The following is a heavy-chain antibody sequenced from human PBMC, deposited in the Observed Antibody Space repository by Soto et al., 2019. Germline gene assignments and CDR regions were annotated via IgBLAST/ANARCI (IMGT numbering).Heavy chain of an antibody. V-gene: IGHV3-23*01. Sequence: GGSLRLSCAASGFTFSSYAMSWVRQAPGKGLEWVSAISGSGGSTYYADSVKGRFTISRDNSKNTLYLQMNSLRAEDTAVYYCARAATMSSLYYYYGMDVWGQGTTVTVSS. CDR3: ARAATMSSLYYYYGMDV. J-gene: IGHJ6*02. CDR2: ISGSGGST. CDR1: GFTFSSYA. D-gene: IGHD6-19*01.